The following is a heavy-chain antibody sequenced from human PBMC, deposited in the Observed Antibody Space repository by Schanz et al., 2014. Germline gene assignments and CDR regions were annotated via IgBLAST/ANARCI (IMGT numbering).Heavy chain of an antibody. D-gene: IGHD2-15*01. Sequence: EVQLLESGGGLVQPGGSLRLSCAASGFTFTNYAMSWVRQAPGKGLEWVALIRDSGDTAYYEDSVKSRFSISRGNFKVALQLQKSSLRAYDTAVYYCAKSLESRPGGRCSRGYFDYWGQGTLVTVSS. V-gene: IGHV3-23*01. CDR3: AKSLESRPGGRCSRGYFDY. CDR1: GFTFTNYA. J-gene: IGHJ4*02. CDR2: IRDSGDTA.